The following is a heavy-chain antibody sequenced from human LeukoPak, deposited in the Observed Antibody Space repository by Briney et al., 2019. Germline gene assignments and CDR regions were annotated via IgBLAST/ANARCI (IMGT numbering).Heavy chain of an antibody. Sequence: GGSLRLSCAASGFSSGSSALGWVRQAPGRGLEWVSCISGSGSYTYYADSVKGRFTISRDNSKNTVYLQMNSLRDEDTAIYYCATRSFYYGMDVWGQGTTVTVSS. CDR2: ISGSGSYT. J-gene: IGHJ6*02. CDR1: GFSSGSSA. V-gene: IGHV3-23*01. CDR3: ATRSFYYGMDV.